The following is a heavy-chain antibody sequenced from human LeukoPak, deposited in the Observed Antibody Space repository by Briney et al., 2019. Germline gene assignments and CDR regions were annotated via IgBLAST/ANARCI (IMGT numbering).Heavy chain of an antibody. CDR3: AKDLGIGGSGF. Sequence: GGSLRLSCAASGFTFSSYGMTWVRQAPGKGLEWVSSITGSGDGTYYADSVKGRFTFSRDNSKKTVYLQMNSLRAEDTALYYCAKDLGIGGSGFWGQGTLVTVSS. V-gene: IGHV3-23*01. CDR2: ITGSGDGT. CDR1: GFTFSSYG. D-gene: IGHD3-22*01. J-gene: IGHJ4*02.